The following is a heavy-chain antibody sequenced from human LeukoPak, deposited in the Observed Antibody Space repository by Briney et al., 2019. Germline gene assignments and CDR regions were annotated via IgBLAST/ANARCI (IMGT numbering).Heavy chain of an antibody. CDR3: ARWIWFGGFY. J-gene: IGHJ4*02. CDR1: GGSISNHF. CDR2: VSTSGST. Sequence: SETLSLTCTVSGGSISNHFCSWIRQPAGKGLEWIGRVSTSGSTYYNPSLKSRVTISVDTSKNQFSLKLSSVTAADTAVYYCARWIWFGGFYWGQGTLVTVSS. V-gene: IGHV4-4*07. D-gene: IGHD3-10*01.